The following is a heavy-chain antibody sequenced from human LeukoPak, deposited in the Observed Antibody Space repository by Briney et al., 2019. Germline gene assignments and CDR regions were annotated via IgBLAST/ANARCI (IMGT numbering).Heavy chain of an antibody. CDR1: GFTFSSYS. CDR2: ISSSSSTI. CDR3: AREINWFDP. V-gene: IGHV3-48*04. J-gene: IGHJ5*02. Sequence: GGSLRLSCAASGFTFSSYSMNWVRQAPGKGLEWVSCISSSSSTISYADSVKGRFTISRDNAKNSLYLQMNSLRAEDSAVYYCAREINWFDPWGQGTLVTVSS.